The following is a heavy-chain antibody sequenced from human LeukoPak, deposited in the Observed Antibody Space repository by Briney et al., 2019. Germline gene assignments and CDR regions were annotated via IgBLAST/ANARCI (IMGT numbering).Heavy chain of an antibody. CDR1: GGSISSFSYY. CDR2: IYYSGST. D-gene: IGHD3-9*01. Sequence: SETLSLTCTVSGGSISSFSYYWGWIRQPPGKRLEWIGTIYYSGSTYYNPSLNSRVTISIDTSKNQFSLKLSSVTAADTAVYFCARIGYFDYSIDSWGQGTLVTVSS. J-gene: IGHJ4*02. V-gene: IGHV4-39*01. CDR3: ARIGYFDYSIDS.